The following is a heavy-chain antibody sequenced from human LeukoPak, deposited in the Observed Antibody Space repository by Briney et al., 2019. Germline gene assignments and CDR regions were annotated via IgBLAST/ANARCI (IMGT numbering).Heavy chain of an antibody. CDR3: ARVELLSRAFDI. V-gene: IGHV1-69*06. Sequence: SVKVSCKASGGTFSSYAISWVRQAPGQGLEWMGGIIPIFGTANYAQKFQGRVTITADKSTSTAYMELSSLRSEDTAVYYCARVELLSRAFDIWGQGTMVTVSS. CDR2: IIPIFGTA. CDR1: GGTFSSYA. D-gene: IGHD2-2*01. J-gene: IGHJ3*02.